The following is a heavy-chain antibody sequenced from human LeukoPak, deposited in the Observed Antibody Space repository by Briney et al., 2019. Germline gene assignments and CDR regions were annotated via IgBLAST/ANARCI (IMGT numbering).Heavy chain of an antibody. Sequence: GGSLRLSCAASGFIFSTHNMNWVRQAPGKGLEWVSYISISSTAIYYADSVKGRFTISRDNAKNSLYLQMNSLRAEDTAVYYCARAKFVFGELEYYYYYMDVWGKGTTVTISS. D-gene: IGHD3-10*02. J-gene: IGHJ6*03. V-gene: IGHV3-48*01. CDR1: GFIFSTHN. CDR2: ISISSTAI. CDR3: ARAKFVFGELEYYYYYMDV.